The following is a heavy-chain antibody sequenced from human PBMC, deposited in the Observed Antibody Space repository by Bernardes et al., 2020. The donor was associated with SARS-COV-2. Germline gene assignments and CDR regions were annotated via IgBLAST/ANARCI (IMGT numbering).Heavy chain of an antibody. Sequence: SETLSLTCAVYGGSFSGYYWSWIRQPPGKGLEWIGEINHSGSTNYNPSLKSRVTISVDTSKNQFSLKLSSVTAADTAVYYCARGRHRMYYYDSSGYYRPTYFDYWGQGTLVTVSS. CDR2: INHSGST. CDR3: ARGRHRMYYYDSSGYYRPTYFDY. D-gene: IGHD3-22*01. J-gene: IGHJ4*02. V-gene: IGHV4-34*01. CDR1: GGSFSGYY.